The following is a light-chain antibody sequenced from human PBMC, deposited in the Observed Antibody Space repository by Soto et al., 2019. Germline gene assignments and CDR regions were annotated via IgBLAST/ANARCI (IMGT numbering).Light chain of an antibody. Sequence: QPVLTQPASVSGSPGQSITISCTGTSSDVGGYNYVSWFQQHPGKAPKLMISEVSNRPSGVSNRFSGSKSGNTASLTISGLQAEDEADYYCSSYTSTSPWVFGGGTKVTVL. CDR2: EVS. J-gene: IGLJ3*02. CDR1: SSDVGGYNY. CDR3: SSYTSTSPWV. V-gene: IGLV2-14*01.